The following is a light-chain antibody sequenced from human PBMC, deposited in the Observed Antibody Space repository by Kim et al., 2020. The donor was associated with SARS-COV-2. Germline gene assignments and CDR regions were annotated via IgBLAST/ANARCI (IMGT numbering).Light chain of an antibody. V-gene: IGLV3-1*01. J-gene: IGLJ2*01. CDR2: QAS. CDR3: KAWDSSTAV. Sequence: GSPGQTASITGSGDKLGNKYACWYQQKPGQSPVLVIYQASKRPSGIPERFSGSNSGNTATLTISGTQAMDEADYYCKAWDSSTAVFGGGTQLTVL. CDR1: KLGNKY.